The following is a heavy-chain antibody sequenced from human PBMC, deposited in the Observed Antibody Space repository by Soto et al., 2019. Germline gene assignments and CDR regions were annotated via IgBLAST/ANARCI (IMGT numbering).Heavy chain of an antibody. CDR2: IYYSGST. CDR3: ATVPLLDDFDY. Sequence: QLQLQESGPGLVKPSETLSVTCTVSGGSISSSSYYWGWIRQPPGKGLEWIGSIYYSGSTYYNPSLKSRVTISVDTSKNQFSLKLSSVTAADTAVYYFATVPLLDDFDYWGQGTLVTVSP. CDR1: GGSISSSSYY. D-gene: IGHD2-21*02. V-gene: IGHV4-39*01. J-gene: IGHJ4*02.